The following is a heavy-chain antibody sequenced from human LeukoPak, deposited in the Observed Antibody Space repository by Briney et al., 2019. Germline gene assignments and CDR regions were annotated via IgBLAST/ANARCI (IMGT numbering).Heavy chain of an antibody. CDR3: ARGSSYGFSMGY. Sequence: ASVKVSCKASGYTFTGYYMHWVRQAPGQGLEWMGWISAYSGDTNYAQKLQDRITMTTDTSTTTAYMELKNLRSDDTAVYYCARGSSYGFSMGYWGQGTLVTVSS. CDR1: GYTFTGYY. V-gene: IGHV1-18*04. D-gene: IGHD5-18*01. CDR2: ISAYSGDT. J-gene: IGHJ4*02.